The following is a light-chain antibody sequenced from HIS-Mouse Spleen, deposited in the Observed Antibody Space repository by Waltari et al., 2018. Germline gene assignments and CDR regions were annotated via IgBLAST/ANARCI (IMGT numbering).Light chain of an antibody. CDR3: CSYAGSSTFWV. Sequence: QSALTQPASVSGSPGQSITISCTGTSRDVGSYNLVSWYQQHPGKAPKLMIYEGSKRPSGVSNRFSDSKSGNTASLTIAGLQAEDEADYYCCSYAGSSTFWVFGGGTKLTVL. V-gene: IGLV2-23*01. J-gene: IGLJ3*02. CDR2: EGS. CDR1: SRDVGSYNL.